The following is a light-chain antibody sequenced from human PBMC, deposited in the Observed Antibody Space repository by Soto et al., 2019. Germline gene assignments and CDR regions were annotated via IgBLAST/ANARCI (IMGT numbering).Light chain of an antibody. Sequence: EIVLTQSPATLSLSPGERATLSCRASQRVSSYLAWYQQKPCQAPRLLIYDASKRATGIPARFSGSGSGTDFTLTISSLQPEDFAVYSCQQRSKWPSTFGGRTKVEIK. J-gene: IGKJ4*01. CDR2: DAS. V-gene: IGKV3-11*01. CDR3: QQRSKWPST. CDR1: QRVSSY.